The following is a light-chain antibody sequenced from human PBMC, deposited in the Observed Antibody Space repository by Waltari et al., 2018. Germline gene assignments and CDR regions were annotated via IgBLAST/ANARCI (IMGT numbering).Light chain of an antibody. CDR2: DVS. CDR3: SSYTSSSTL. Sequence: QSALTQPASVSGSPGKSITISCTGTTNDVGCYNYVSWYQQHPGNAPKLMIYDVSNRPSGVSNRFSGSKSGNTASLTISGLQAEDEADYYCSSYTSSSTLFGTGTKVTVL. CDR1: TNDVGCYNY. J-gene: IGLJ1*01. V-gene: IGLV2-14*03.